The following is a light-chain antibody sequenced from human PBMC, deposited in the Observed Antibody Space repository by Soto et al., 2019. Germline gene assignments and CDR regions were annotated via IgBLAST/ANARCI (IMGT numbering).Light chain of an antibody. J-gene: IGLJ1*01. CDR2: DVV. CDR1: SSDVGGFNS. Sequence: QSVLTQPASVSGSPGQSITISCTGTSSDVGGFNSVSWYQLRPGTAPKLILYDVVDRPSGVSYRFSGSKSGNTASLTISGLQDADEADYFCSSYTSTMTNVFGSGTKVTV. V-gene: IGLV2-14*03. CDR3: SSYTSTMTNV.